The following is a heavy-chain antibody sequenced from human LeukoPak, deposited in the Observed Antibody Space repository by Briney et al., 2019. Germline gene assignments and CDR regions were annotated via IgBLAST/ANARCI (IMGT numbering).Heavy chain of an antibody. CDR3: ARDNLGFDY. V-gene: IGHV1-18*01. J-gene: IGHJ4*02. Sequence: ASVKVSCKASGYTFTSFGIIWVRQAPGQWLEWMGWISAYNGNTNYAQKVQGRITMTTDRSTSTAYMELRSLRPDDTAVYYCARDNLGFDYWGQGTLVTVS. D-gene: IGHD7-27*01. CDR1: GYTFTSFG. CDR2: ISAYNGNT.